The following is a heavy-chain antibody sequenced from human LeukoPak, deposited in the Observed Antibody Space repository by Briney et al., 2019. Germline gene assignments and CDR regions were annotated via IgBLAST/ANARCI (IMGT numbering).Heavy chain of an antibody. CDR3: ARGNGWSDHFDS. CDR1: GFSIGGYW. Sequence: GGSLRLSCAASGFSIGGYWMSWVRQAPGKGLEWVANIKKDGGEKFYVDSVKGRFTISRDNAKNSLYLQMNSLGAEDTAVYYCARGNGWSDHFDSWGQGTLVTVSS. J-gene: IGHJ4*02. D-gene: IGHD6-19*01. CDR2: IKKDGGEK. V-gene: IGHV3-7*01.